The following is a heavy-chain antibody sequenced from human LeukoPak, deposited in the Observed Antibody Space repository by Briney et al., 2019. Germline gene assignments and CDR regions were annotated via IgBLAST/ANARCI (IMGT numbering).Heavy chain of an antibody. CDR3: AIGHLGLSIDY. CDR2: INAGNGNT. D-gene: IGHD2/OR15-2a*01. J-gene: IGHJ4*02. V-gene: IGHV1-3*01. CDR1: GYTFTTYT. Sequence: ASVKVSCKASGYTFTTYTMHWVRQAPGQRLEWMGWINAGNGNTRYSQKFQGRVTITRDTSATTAYMELSSLRSEATAVYYCAIGHLGLSIDYWGQGTLVTFSS.